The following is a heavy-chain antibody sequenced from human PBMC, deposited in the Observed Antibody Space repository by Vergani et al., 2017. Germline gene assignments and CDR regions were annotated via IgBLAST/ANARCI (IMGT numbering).Heavy chain of an antibody. Sequence: QVQLVESGGGVVQRGGSLRLSRATSGFTLSNYDMQWSRQGPGKGLEFVAFIQFDGSNQYYADSVKGRFTLSRDSSKNTLYLQMNSLRTDDTATYYCAKHFRGWGIDYWGQGTQVIVSS. D-gene: IGHD3-16*01. CDR1: GFTLSNYD. J-gene: IGHJ4*02. CDR3: AKHFRGWGIDY. V-gene: IGHV3-30*02. CDR2: IQFDGSNQ.